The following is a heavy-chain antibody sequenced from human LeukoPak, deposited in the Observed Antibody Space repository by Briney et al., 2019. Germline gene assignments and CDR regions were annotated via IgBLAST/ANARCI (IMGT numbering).Heavy chain of an antibody. CDR3: AREFKSGYGMWA. V-gene: IGHV3-21*01. D-gene: IGHD5-18*01. CDR1: GFTFSSYS. CDR2: ITSSSDYI. Sequence: GGSLRLSCTASGFTFSSYSMNWVRQAPGKGPEWVSSITSSSDYIYYADSVKGRFTISRDNAENSLHLQMDSLRAEDTAVYYCAREFKSGYGMWAWGQGTLVTVSS. J-gene: IGHJ5*02.